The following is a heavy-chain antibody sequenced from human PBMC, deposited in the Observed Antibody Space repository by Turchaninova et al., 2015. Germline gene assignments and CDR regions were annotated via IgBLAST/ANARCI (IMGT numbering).Heavy chain of an antibody. V-gene: IGHV4-38-2*02. D-gene: IGHD1-1*01. CDR3: ARLGLDDHFDS. CDR2: IYHGGTT. Sequence: QVQLQESGPGLVKPSGTLSLPCTDSGFSINTNYYWGWIRQPPGKGLEWCVSIYHGGTTYYNPSLKSRVNRSMDTSKNQFSLRLTSVTAGDTALFYCARLGLDDHFDSWGQGTLVTVSS. CDR1: GFSINTNYY. J-gene: IGHJ4*02.